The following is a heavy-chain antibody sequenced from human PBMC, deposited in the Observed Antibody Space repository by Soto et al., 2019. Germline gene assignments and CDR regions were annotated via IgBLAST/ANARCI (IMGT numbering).Heavy chain of an antibody. D-gene: IGHD3-3*01. CDR1: GFSFSSYW. Sequence: GGSLRLSCAVSGFSFSSYWMSWVRQAPGKGLEWVANIKQDGSEEYYVDSVRGRFTISRDNARKSLYLQMNSLRAEDTAVYYCARVDSAIFGVIIAYFFDYWGQGSLVTVSS. V-gene: IGHV3-7*01. CDR3: ARVDSAIFGVIIAYFFDY. CDR2: IKQDGSEE. J-gene: IGHJ4*02.